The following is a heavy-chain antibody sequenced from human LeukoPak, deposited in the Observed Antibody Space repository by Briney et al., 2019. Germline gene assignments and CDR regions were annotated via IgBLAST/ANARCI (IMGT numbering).Heavy chain of an antibody. V-gene: IGHV1-69*13. CDR1: GGTFSSYA. D-gene: IGHD1-14*01. J-gene: IGHJ6*02. Sequence: GASVKVSCKASGGTFSSYAISWVRQAPGQGLEWMGGSIPIFGKANYAQKFQGRVTITADESTSTAYMELSSLRSEDTAVYYCARILITSQNIATHGTPSYYYYGMDVWGQGTTVTVSS. CDR2: SIPIFGKA. CDR3: ARILITSQNIATHGTPSYYYYGMDV.